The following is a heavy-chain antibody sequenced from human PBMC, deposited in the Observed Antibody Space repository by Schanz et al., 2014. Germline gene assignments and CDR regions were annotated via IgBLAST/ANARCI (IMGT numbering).Heavy chain of an antibody. CDR1: GLPFDYYR. CDR3: ARDSGSSSWYPSYY. Sequence: QVPLVESGGGVVQPGRSLRLSCATSGLPFDYYRMNWVRQAPGKGLEWVANIGYDGSEKYYVDSVKGRFTISRDNAKNSLYLQMNSLRAEDTALYYCARDSGSSSWYPSYYWGQGTLVTVSS. V-gene: IGHV3-33*01. CDR2: IGYDGSEK. D-gene: IGHD6-13*01. J-gene: IGHJ4*02.